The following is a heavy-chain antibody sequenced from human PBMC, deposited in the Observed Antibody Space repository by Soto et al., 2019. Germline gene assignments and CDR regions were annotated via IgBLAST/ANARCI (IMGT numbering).Heavy chain of an antibody. CDR2: IHYSGST. Sequence: SETLSLTSSFSGDSATSHYLTWIRQSPEKGLEWIGYIHYSGSTNYNPALKSRVTISVDTSKNQFSLKLSSVTAADTAVYYCARLRRYDFWSGPVGWFDPWGQGTLVTVSS. CDR3: ARLRRYDFWSGPVGWFDP. D-gene: IGHD3-3*01. CDR1: GDSATSHY. J-gene: IGHJ5*02. V-gene: IGHV4-59*08.